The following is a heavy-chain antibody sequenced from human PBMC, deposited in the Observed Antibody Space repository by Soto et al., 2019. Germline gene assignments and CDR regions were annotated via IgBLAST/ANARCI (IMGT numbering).Heavy chain of an antibody. V-gene: IGHV3-33*01. CDR2: IWYDGSNK. CDR1: GFTFSSYG. CDR3: ARDEVDMYYYYGMDV. D-gene: IGHD2-2*01. J-gene: IGHJ6*02. Sequence: QVQLVESGGGVVQPGRSLRLSCAASGFTFSSYGMHWVRQAPGKGLEWVAVIWYDGSNKYYADSVKGRFTISRDNSKNTLYRQMNSLRAEDTAVYYCARDEVDMYYYYGMDVWGQGTTVTVSS.